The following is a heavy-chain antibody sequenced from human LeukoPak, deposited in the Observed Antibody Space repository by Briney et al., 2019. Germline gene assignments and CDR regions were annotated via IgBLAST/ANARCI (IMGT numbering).Heavy chain of an antibody. CDR2: INHSGST. Sequence: PSETLSLTCAVYGGSFSGYYWSWIHQPPGKGLEWIGEINHSGSTNYNPSLKSRVTISVDTSKNQFSLKLSSVTAADTAVYYCARDKGRITMVRGVFDYWGQGTLVTVSS. V-gene: IGHV4-34*01. CDR3: ARDKGRITMVRGVFDY. J-gene: IGHJ4*02. D-gene: IGHD3-10*01. CDR1: GGSFSGYY.